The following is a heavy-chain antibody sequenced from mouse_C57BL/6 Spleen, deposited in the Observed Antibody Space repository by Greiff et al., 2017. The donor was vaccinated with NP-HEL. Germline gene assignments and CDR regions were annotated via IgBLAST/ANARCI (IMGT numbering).Heavy chain of an antibody. V-gene: IGHV1-64*01. J-gene: IGHJ2*01. CDR1: GYTFTSYW. D-gene: IGHD2-4*01. CDR2: IHPNSGST. CDR3: AREDYDEAYFDY. Sequence: VQLQQPGAELVKPGASVKLSCKASGYTFTSYWMHWVKQRPGQGLEWIGMIHPNSGSTNYNEKFKSKATLTVDKSSSTAYMQLSSLTSEDSAVYYCAREDYDEAYFDYWGQGTTLTVSS.